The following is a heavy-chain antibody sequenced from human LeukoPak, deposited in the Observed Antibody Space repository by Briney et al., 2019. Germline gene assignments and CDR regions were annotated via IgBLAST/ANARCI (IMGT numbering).Heavy chain of an antibody. V-gene: IGHV4-59*01. Sequence: PSETRSLTCAVYGGSFSGYYWSWSRQPPGKGLEWIGSIYYTGSPNYNPSLKSRVTISIDTSKNQFSLKLTSVTAADTAVYYCARGFADSSDHLLSYFDSWGPGNLFAVSS. CDR3: ARGFADSSDHLLSYFDS. D-gene: IGHD3-22*01. CDR1: GGSFSGYY. J-gene: IGHJ4*02. CDR2: IYYTGSP.